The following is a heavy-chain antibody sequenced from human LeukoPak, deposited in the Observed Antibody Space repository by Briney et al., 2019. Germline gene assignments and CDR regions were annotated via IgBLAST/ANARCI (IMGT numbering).Heavy chain of an antibody. D-gene: IGHD1/OR15-1a*01. J-gene: IGHJ3*02. CDR1: EFTISRYW. CDR3: VRGWNTTPRSGFDI. CDR2: INNDGSIT. V-gene: IGHV3-74*01. Sequence: PGGSLRLSCAASEFTISRYWMHWVRQAPGKGLVWVSNINNDGSITTYADSVKGRFTISRDNVKNTLFLQMNSLGAEDTALYYRVRGWNTTPRSGFDIWGLGTMVTVSS.